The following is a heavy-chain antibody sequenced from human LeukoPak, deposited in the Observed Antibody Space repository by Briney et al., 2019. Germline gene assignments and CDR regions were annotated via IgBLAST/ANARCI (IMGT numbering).Heavy chain of an antibody. CDR3: ARLECSGGTCYSGTFDY. D-gene: IGHD2-15*01. CDR2: IYYSGKA. Sequence: SETLSLTCTVSGGSISSSSSYWGWIRQPPGKGLEWIGSIYYSGKAYYNPSLKSRVTISVDTSKKQFSLKVSPVTAADAAVYFCARLECSGGTCYSGTFDYWGQGTLVTVSS. J-gene: IGHJ4*02. CDR1: GGSISSSSSY. V-gene: IGHV4-39*01.